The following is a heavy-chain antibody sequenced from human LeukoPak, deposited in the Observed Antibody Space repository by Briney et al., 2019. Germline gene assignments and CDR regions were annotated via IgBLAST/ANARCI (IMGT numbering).Heavy chain of an antibody. CDR3: AKGRYHLATVTLLDY. V-gene: IGHV3-23*01. CDR1: GFTFSSYA. J-gene: IGHJ4*02. CDR2: ISGSGGST. D-gene: IGHD4-17*01. Sequence: GGSLRLSCAASGFTFSSYAMSWVRQAPGKGLEWVSAISGSGGSTYYADSVKGRFTISRDNSKNTLYLQMNSLRAEDSAVYYCAKGRYHLATVTLLDYWGQGTLVTVSS.